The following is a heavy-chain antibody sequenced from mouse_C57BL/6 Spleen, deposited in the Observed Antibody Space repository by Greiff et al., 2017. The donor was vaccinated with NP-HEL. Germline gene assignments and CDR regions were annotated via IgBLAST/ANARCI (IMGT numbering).Heavy chain of an antibody. J-gene: IGHJ3*01. CDR3: TRRVYYDYFAWLAY. V-gene: IGHV1-15*01. D-gene: IGHD2-4*01. CDR2: IDPETGGT. Sequence: QVQLKESGAELVRPGASVTLSCKASGYTFTDYEMHWVKQTPVHGLEWIGAIDPETGGTAYNQKFKGKAILTADKSSSTAYMELRSLTSEDSAVYYCTRRVYYDYFAWLAYWGQGTLVTVSA. CDR1: GYTFTDYE.